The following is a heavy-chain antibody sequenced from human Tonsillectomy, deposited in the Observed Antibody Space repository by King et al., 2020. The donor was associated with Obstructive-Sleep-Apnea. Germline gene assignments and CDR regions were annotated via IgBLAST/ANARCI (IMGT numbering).Heavy chain of an antibody. Sequence: QLQESGPGLVKPSETLSLTCTVSGGSLSSFYWSWVRQPPGKGLEWIGYIYYSGSTNNNPSLKSRVTISIDTSKNQFSLNLNSVTAADTAVYYCASSDYSHYAFDIWGQGTMVTVSS. V-gene: IGHV4-59*01. J-gene: IGHJ3*02. CDR2: IYYSGST. CDR1: GGSLSSFY. CDR3: ASSDYSHYAFDI. D-gene: IGHD4-17*01.